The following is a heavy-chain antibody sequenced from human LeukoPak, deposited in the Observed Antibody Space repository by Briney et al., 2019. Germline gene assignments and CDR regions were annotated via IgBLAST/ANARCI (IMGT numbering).Heavy chain of an antibody. CDR3: ARGQNMITFGGVIDFLQYDDY. CDR2: ISAYNGNT. J-gene: IGHJ4*02. V-gene: IGHV1-18*01. Sequence: ASVKVSCKASGGTFSSYAISWVRQAPGQGLEWMGWISAYNGNTNYAQKLQGRVTMTTDTSTSTAYMELRSLRSDDTAVYYSARGQNMITFGGVIDFLQYDDYWGQGTLVTVSS. D-gene: IGHD3-16*02. CDR1: GGTFSSYA.